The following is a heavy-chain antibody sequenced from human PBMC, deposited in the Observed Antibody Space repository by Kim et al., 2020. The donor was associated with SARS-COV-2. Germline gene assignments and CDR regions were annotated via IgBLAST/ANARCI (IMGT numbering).Heavy chain of an antibody. CDR3: AKAYGYSYGYIDY. V-gene: IGHV3-23*01. J-gene: IGHJ4*02. D-gene: IGHD5-18*01. Sequence: YADSVKGRFTISRDNSKNTLYLQMNSRRAEDTAVYYCAKAYGYSYGYIDYWGQGTLVTVSS.